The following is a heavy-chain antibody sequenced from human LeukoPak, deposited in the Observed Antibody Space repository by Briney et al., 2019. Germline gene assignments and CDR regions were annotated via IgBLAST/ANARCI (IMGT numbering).Heavy chain of an antibody. Sequence: PGGSLRLSCAASGFTVSSNYMSWVRQAPGKGLEWVSVIYSGGSTYYADSVKGRFTISRDNSKNTLYLQMNSLRAEDTAVYYCAGGNYDSSGYYYWFDPWGQGTLVTVSS. CDR3: AGGNYDSSGYYYWFDP. CDR1: GFTVSSNY. J-gene: IGHJ5*02. CDR2: IYSGGST. V-gene: IGHV3-53*01. D-gene: IGHD3-22*01.